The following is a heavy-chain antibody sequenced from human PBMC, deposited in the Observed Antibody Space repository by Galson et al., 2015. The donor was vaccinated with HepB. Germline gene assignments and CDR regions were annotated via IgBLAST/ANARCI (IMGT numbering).Heavy chain of an antibody. CDR1: GYTFTSYG. D-gene: IGHD3-3*01. Sequence: SVKVSCKASGYTFTSYGISWVRQAPGQGLEWMGWISAYNGNTNYAQKLQGRVTMTTDTSTSTAYMELRSLRPDDTAVYYCARAEDYDFWSGYYSKPPVLLSDYWGQGTLVTVSS. CDR3: ARAEDYDFWSGYYSKPPVLLSDY. J-gene: IGHJ4*02. V-gene: IGHV1-18*04. CDR2: ISAYNGNT.